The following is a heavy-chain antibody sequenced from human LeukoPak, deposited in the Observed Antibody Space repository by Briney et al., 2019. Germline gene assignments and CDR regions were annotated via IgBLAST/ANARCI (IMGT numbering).Heavy chain of an antibody. Sequence: NASETLSLTCTVSGGSISSYYWSWIRQPPGKGLEWIGYIYYSGSTNYNPSLKSRVTISVDTSKNQFSLKLSSVTAADTAVYYCARDGGLHPLDYWGQGTLVTVSS. CDR1: GGSISSYY. V-gene: IGHV4-59*01. D-gene: IGHD5-24*01. J-gene: IGHJ4*02. CDR2: IYYSGST. CDR3: ARDGGLHPLDY.